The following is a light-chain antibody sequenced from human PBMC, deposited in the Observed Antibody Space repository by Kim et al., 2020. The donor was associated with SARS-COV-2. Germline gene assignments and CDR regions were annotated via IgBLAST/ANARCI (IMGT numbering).Light chain of an antibody. V-gene: IGLV2-8*01. CDR1: SSDVGGYNS. CDR3: NSYAGNNLWV. J-gene: IGLJ3*02. Sequence: GHSFTSSCTGTSSDVGGYNSVSWYQHHPGKAPKLVIYEVTKRPAGVPDRFSASKSGNTASLTVSGLQSDDEADYYCNSYAGNNLWVFGGGTQLTVL. CDR2: EVT.